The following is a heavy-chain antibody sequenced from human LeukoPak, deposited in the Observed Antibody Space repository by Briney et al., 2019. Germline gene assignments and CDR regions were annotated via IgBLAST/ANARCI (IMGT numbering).Heavy chain of an antibody. J-gene: IGHJ4*02. CDR2: IYHSGSP. Sequence: SETLSLTCAVSGGSISSNNWWGWVRQPPGKGLEWIGEIYHSGSPNYNPSLKSRVTISVDTSKNQFSLKLSSVTAADTAVYYCARGKGEGDSGLGTEQDYWGQGTLVTVSS. CDR3: ARGKGEGDSGLGTEQDY. D-gene: IGHD2-21*01. CDR1: GGSISSNNW. V-gene: IGHV4-4*02.